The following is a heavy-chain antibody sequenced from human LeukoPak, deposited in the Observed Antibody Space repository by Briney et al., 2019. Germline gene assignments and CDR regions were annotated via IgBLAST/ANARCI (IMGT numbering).Heavy chain of an antibody. CDR3: ATIGEIAVDSEGMSDY. J-gene: IGHJ4*02. CDR2: FDPEDGET. D-gene: IGHD6-19*01. CDR1: GYTLTELS. Sequence: ASVKVSCKVSGYTLTELSMHWVRQAPGKGLEWMGGFDPEDGETIYAQKFQGRVTMTEDTSTDTAYMELSSLRSEDTAAYYCATIGEIAVDSEGMSDYWGQGTLVTVSS. V-gene: IGHV1-24*01.